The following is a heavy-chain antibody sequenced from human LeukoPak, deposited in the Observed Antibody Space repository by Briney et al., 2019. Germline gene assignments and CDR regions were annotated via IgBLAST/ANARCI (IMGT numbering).Heavy chain of an antibody. D-gene: IGHD3-3*01. Sequence: PSETLSLTCAVYGGSFSGYYWSWIRQPPGKGLEWIGEINHSGSTNYNPSLKSRVTISVDTSKNQFSLKLSSVTAADTAVYYCARRDGVSYYDFWSGYCGAFDIWGQGTMVTVSS. V-gene: IGHV4-34*01. CDR1: GGSFSGYY. CDR3: ARRDGVSYYDFWSGYCGAFDI. J-gene: IGHJ3*02. CDR2: INHSGST.